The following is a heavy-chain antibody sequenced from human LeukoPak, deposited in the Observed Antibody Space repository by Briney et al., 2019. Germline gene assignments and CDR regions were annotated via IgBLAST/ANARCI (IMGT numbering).Heavy chain of an antibody. J-gene: IGHJ4*02. CDR1: GYTFTSYG. Sequence: GASVKVSCKASGYTFTSYGISWVRQAPGQGLEWMGWISAYNGNTNYAQKLQGRVTMTTDASTSTAYMELRSLRSDDTAVYYCARDLSPEYSSGWYPPKEFDYWGQGTLVTVSS. CDR2: ISAYNGNT. D-gene: IGHD6-19*01. V-gene: IGHV1-18*01. CDR3: ARDLSPEYSSGWYPPKEFDY.